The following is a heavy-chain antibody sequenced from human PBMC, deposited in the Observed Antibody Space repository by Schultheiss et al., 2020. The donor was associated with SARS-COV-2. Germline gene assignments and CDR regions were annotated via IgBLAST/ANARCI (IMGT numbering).Heavy chain of an antibody. CDR3: TTELTTVPVDY. Sequence: GGSLRLSCTASGFTFGDYAMSWVRQAPGKGLEWVGFIRSKAYGGTTDYAAPVKGRFTISRDDSKNTLYLQMNSLKTEDTAVYYCTTELTTVPVDYWGQGTLVTVSS. V-gene: IGHV3-49*04. D-gene: IGHD4-11*01. J-gene: IGHJ4*02. CDR1: GFTFGDYA. CDR2: IRSKAYGGTT.